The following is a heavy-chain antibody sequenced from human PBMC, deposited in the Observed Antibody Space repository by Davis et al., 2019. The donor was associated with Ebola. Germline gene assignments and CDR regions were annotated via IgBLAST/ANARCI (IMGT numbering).Heavy chain of an antibody. CDR1: GFTFSSYG. D-gene: IGHD3-9*01. CDR3: ARENPSYDILTGYFDY. V-gene: IGHV3-33*01. Sequence: LTCAASGFTFSSYGMHWVRQAPGKGLAWVAVIWYDGSNKYYADSVKGRFTISRDNSKNTLYLQMNSLRAEDTAVYYCARENPSYDILTGYFDYWGQGTLVTVSS. J-gene: IGHJ4*02. CDR2: IWYDGSNK.